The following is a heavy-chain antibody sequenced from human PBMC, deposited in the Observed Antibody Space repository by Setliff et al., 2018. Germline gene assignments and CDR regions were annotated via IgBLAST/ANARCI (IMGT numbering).Heavy chain of an antibody. Sequence: GASVKVSCKASGGTFSSYAISWVRQAPGQGLGWMGRIIPIFGTANYAQKFQGRVTITADKSTSTAYMELSSLRSEDTAVYYCAPSHQYSSSPFDYWGQGTLVTVSS. CDR1: GGTFSSYA. CDR3: APSHQYSSSPFDY. J-gene: IGHJ4*02. V-gene: IGHV1-69*06. D-gene: IGHD6-6*01. CDR2: IIPIFGTA.